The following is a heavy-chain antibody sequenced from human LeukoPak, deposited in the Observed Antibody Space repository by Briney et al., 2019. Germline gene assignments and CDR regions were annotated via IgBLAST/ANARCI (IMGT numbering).Heavy chain of an antibody. V-gene: IGHV4-59*01. D-gene: IGHD1-26*01. Sequence: SETLSLTCTVSGGSISSYYWSWIWQPPGKGLEWIGYIYYSGSTNYNPSLKSRVTISVDTSKNQFSLKLSSVTAADTAVYYCARHLGARGGAFDIWGQGTMVTVSS. CDR3: ARHLGARGGAFDI. CDR2: IYYSGST. J-gene: IGHJ3*02. CDR1: GGSISSYY.